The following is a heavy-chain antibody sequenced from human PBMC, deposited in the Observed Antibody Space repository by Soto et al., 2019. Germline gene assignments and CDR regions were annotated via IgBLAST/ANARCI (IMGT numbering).Heavy chain of an antibody. J-gene: IGHJ4*02. V-gene: IGHV3-64D*06. D-gene: IGHD3-3*01. CDR2: ISSNGGST. CDR1: GFHCRSYA. CDR3: VKDLGADFWSGYYLAH. Sequence: PGGSLILCDAASGFHCRSYARIWVREAPGKGLEYVSAISSNGGSTYYADSVKGRFTISRDNSKNTLYLQMSSLRAEDTAVYYCVKDLGADFWSGYYLAHWGQGTLVTVSS.